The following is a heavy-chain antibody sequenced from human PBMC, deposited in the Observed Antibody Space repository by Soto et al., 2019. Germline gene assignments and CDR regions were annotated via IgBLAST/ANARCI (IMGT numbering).Heavy chain of an antibody. Sequence: GASVKVSCKASGYTFTSYDINWVRQATGQGLEWMGWMNPDSGNTGYAQKFQGRVTMTRNTSISTAYMELSSLRSEDTAVYYCARAKFPHGDYDYWGQGTLVTVSS. D-gene: IGHD4-17*01. CDR2: MNPDSGNT. J-gene: IGHJ4*02. CDR3: ARAKFPHGDYDY. V-gene: IGHV1-8*01. CDR1: GYTFTSYD.